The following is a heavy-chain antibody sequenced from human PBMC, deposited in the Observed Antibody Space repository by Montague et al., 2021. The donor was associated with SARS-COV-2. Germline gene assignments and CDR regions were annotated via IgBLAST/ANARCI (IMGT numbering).Heavy chain of an antibody. CDR1: SGSLSGYY. CDR3: ARLESSWWSFDY. D-gene: IGHD2-8*02. CDR2: INYSGDT. Sequence: SETLSLTCAVYSGSLSGYYWSWIRQAPGKGLKWIGEINYSGDTYYNPSLTSRVTISMDTSESQFSLKLTSVTAADTAVYYCARLESSWWSFDYWGRGTLVTVSS. J-gene: IGHJ4*02. V-gene: IGHV4-34*01.